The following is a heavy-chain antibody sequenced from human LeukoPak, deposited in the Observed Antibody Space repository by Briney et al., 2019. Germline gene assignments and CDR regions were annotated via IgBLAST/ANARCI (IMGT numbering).Heavy chain of an antibody. Sequence: PAETLSLTCAVYGGSFSGYYWSWIRQPPGKGLEWIGEINHSGSTNYNPSLKSRVTISVDTSKNQFSLKLSSVTAADTAVYYCAYGDSYYFDYWGQGTLVTVSS. CDR1: GGSFSGYY. CDR3: AYGDSYYFDY. J-gene: IGHJ4*02. V-gene: IGHV4-34*01. CDR2: INHSGST. D-gene: IGHD4-17*01.